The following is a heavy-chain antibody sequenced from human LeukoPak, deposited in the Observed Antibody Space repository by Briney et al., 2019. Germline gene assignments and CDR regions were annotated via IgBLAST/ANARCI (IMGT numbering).Heavy chain of an antibody. J-gene: IGHJ5*02. CDR2: FDPEDGET. CDR1: GYTLTELS. V-gene: IGHV1-24*01. D-gene: IGHD1-26*01. Sequence: ASVKVSCKVSGYTLTELSMHWVRQAPGKGLEWMGSFDPEDGETIYARKFQGRVTMTEDTSTDTAYMEVTSLRSEDTAFYYCATAVSGTYVHWFDPWGQGTLVTVSS. CDR3: ATAVSGTYVHWFDP.